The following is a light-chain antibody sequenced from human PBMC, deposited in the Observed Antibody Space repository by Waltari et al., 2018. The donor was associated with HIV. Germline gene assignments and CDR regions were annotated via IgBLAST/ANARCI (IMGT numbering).Light chain of an antibody. CDR1: SSDVGGYNY. CDR2: EVS. V-gene: IGLV2-14*01. Sequence: QSALTQPASVSGSPGQSITISCTGTSSDVGGYNYVSWYQQHPGKAPKLMIYEVSKRPSGGSNRFSGVKSGNTASLTICSLQAEDEAEDYCSSYTSSSPVVFGGGTKLTVL. CDR3: SSYTSSSPVV. J-gene: IGLJ2*01.